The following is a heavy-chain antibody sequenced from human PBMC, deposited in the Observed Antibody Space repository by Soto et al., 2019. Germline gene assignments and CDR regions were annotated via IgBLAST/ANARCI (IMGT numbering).Heavy chain of an antibody. D-gene: IGHD3-3*01. J-gene: IGHJ4*02. Sequence: AGSLGLSSAASGFTFYSYAMHWVRQAPGKGLEWVAVISYDGSNKYYADSVKGRFTISRDNSKNTLYLQMNSLRAEDTAVYYCARARFWSGYYVFDYWGQGTLVTVSS. V-gene: IGHV3-30-3*01. CDR2: ISYDGSNK. CDR3: ARARFWSGYYVFDY. CDR1: GFTFYSYA.